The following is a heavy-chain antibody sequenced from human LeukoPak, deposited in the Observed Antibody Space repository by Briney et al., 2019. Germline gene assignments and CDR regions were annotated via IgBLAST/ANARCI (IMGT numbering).Heavy chain of an antibody. CDR1: GGSFSGYY. CDR2: INHSGST. J-gene: IGHJ4*02. V-gene: IGHV4-34*01. D-gene: IGHD3-22*01. Sequence: SETLSLTCAVYGGSFSGYYWSWIRQPPGKGLEWIGEINHSGSTNYNPSLKSRVTISVDTSKNQFSLKLSSVTAADTAVYYCANATIDYYDSSGYYRSPFDYWGQGTLVTVSP. CDR3: ANATIDYYDSSGYYRSPFDY.